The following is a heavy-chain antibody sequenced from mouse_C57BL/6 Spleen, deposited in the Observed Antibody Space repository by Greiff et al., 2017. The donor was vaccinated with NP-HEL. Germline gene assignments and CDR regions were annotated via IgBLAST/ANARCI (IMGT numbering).Heavy chain of an antibody. J-gene: IGHJ4*01. V-gene: IGHV1-69*01. Sequence: QVQLQQPGAELVMPGASVKLSCKASGYTFTSYWMHWVKQRPGQGLEWIGELDPSDSYTNYNQKFKGKSTLTVDKSSSTAYMQLSSLTSEDSAVYYCAREARDNAMDYWGQGTSVTVSS. CDR1: GYTFTSYW. CDR2: LDPSDSYT. CDR3: AREARDNAMDY.